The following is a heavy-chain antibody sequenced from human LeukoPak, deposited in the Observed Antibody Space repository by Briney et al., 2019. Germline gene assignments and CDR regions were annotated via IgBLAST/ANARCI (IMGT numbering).Heavy chain of an antibody. D-gene: IGHD5-12*01. CDR3: ARGRRYSGYDSLGY. CDR1: GYTFTSYY. V-gene: IGHV1-8*03. CDR2: MNPNSGNT. J-gene: IGHJ4*02. Sequence: ASVKVSCKASGYTFTSYYMHWVRQAPGQGLEWMGWMNPNSGNTGYAQKFQGRVTITRNTSISTAYMELSSLRSEDTAVYFCARGRRYSGYDSLGYWGQGTLVTVSS.